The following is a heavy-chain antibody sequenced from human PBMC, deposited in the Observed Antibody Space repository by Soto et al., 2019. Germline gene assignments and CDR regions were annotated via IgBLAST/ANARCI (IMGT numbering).Heavy chain of an antibody. V-gene: IGHV3-74*01. Sequence: GGSLRLSCAASGFTFSSYWMHWVRQVPGKGLLWVSRIDEYGSTINYADSVKGRFTISRDNARNTLYLEMNSLRAEDTALYYCTRDIGGKGAYWGPGTLVTAPQ. CDR2: IDEYGSTI. CDR1: GFTFSSYW. D-gene: IGHD3-10*01. J-gene: IGHJ4*02. CDR3: TRDIGGKGAY.